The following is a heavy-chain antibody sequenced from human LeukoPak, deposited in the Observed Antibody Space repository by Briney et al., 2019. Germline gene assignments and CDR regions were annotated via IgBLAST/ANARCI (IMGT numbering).Heavy chain of an antibody. CDR2: IYYSGSS. Sequence: SETLSLTCTVSGGSISSSSYYWGWIRQPPGKGLEWIGSIYYSGSSYYNPSLKSRVTISVDTSKNQFSLKLSSVTAADTAVYYCARVGGKYYFDYWGQGTLVTVSS. J-gene: IGHJ4*02. V-gene: IGHV4-39*07. CDR1: GGSISSSSYY. D-gene: IGHD1-26*01. CDR3: ARVGGKYYFDY.